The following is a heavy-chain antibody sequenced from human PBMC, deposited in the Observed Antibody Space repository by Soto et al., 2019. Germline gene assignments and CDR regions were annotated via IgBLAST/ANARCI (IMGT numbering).Heavy chain of an antibody. J-gene: IGHJ4*02. D-gene: IGHD6-6*01. CDR1: SGSLSGYY. CDR3: ARAPKVSGSARTRPDF. Sequence: SETLSLTCSLYSGSLSGYYWSWIRQPPGKGLEWIGEISPGGTTNYSPSLKSRVSISVDASKNQFSLNLTSLTAADTAVYYCARAPKVSGSARTRPDFWGQGSLVTVS. CDR2: ISPGGTT. V-gene: IGHV4-34*01.